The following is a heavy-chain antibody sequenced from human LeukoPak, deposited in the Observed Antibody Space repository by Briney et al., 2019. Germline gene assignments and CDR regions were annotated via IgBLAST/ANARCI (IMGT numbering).Heavy chain of an antibody. Sequence: GGSLRLSCAASGFTFSSYAMHRVRQAPGKGLEWVAVISYDGSNKYYADSVKGRFTISRDNSKNTLYLQMNSLRAEDTAVYYCARDGAPQPYYYYYGMDVWGQGTTVTVSS. J-gene: IGHJ6*02. V-gene: IGHV3-30-3*01. CDR3: ARDGAPQPYYYYYGMDV. D-gene: IGHD1-26*01. CDR1: GFTFSSYA. CDR2: ISYDGSNK.